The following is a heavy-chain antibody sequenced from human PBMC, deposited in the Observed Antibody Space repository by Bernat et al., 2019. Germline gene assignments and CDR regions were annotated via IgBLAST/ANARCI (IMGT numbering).Heavy chain of an antibody. CDR1: GFTFSNYG. J-gene: IGHJ4*02. D-gene: IGHD4-11*01. CDR3: VRQDLVTTLASFDY. V-gene: IGHV3-33*01. CDR2: IWYAGSNK. Sequence: QVQLVESGGGVVQPGRSLRLSCAASGFTFSNYGMHWVRQAPGKGLEWVAVIWYAGSNKYYADSVKGRFTISRDNSKNTLYLQMNSLRAEDTAVYYCVRQDLVTTLASFDYWGQGTLVTVSS.